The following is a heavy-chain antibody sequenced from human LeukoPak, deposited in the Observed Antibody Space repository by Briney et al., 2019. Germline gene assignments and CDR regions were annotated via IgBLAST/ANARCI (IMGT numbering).Heavy chain of an antibody. Sequence: SETLSLTCTVSGGSISSRSYYWGWIRQPPGKGLEWIGYIYYSGSTKYNPSLKSRVTISVDTSKNQFSLKLSSVTAADTAVYYCARTEYGYVWGSPTFVYWGQGTLVTVSS. V-gene: IGHV4-61*05. J-gene: IGHJ4*02. CDR1: GGSISSRSYY. CDR2: IYYSGST. D-gene: IGHD3-16*01. CDR3: ARTEYGYVWGSPTFVY.